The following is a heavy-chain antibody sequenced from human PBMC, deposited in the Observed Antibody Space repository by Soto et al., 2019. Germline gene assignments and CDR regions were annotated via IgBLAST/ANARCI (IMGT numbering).Heavy chain of an antibody. J-gene: IGHJ4*02. V-gene: IGHV1-69*08. CDR2: IFPLTDTP. CDR1: GGNFRNYP. CDR3: ARGPLVVFNYFES. Sequence: QVQLVQSGAEVKKPGSSVKVSCKASGGNFRNYPINWVRQAPGQGLEWMGSIFPLTDTPDYAQNFQDILTISADKATSTAYMELSSLTADYTAMYFCARGPLVVFNYFESWGQGSLVTVSS. D-gene: IGHD2-15*01.